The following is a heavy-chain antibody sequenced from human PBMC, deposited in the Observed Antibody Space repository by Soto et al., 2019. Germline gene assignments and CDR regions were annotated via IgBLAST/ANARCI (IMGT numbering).Heavy chain of an antibody. CDR3: APRSPSFDY. CDR2: VSTDKGKT. J-gene: IGHJ4*02. V-gene: IGHV1-18*01. Sequence: QVQLVQSGPEVKKPGASVKVSCKTSGYTFTSYGISWVRQAPGQGLEWMGWVSTDKGKTNYAQKFQGRVTMTTDTSTSTASMELRSLRSDDTAVYYCAPRSPSFDYWGQGTLLTVSS. CDR1: GYTFTSYG.